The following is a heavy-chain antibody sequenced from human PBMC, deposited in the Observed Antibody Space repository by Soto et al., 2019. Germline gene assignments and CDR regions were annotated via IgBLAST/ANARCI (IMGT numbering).Heavy chain of an antibody. J-gene: IGHJ4*02. CDR1: GGSFSGYY. Sequence: SETLSLTCAVYGGSFSGYYWSWSRQPPGKGLEWIGYIYHSGSTYYNPSLKSRVTISVDRSKNQFSLRLSSVTAADTAIYYCAREYKSSPTDWGQGTLVTVSS. V-gene: IGHV4-34*01. D-gene: IGHD6-13*01. CDR3: AREYKSSPTD. CDR2: IYHSGST.